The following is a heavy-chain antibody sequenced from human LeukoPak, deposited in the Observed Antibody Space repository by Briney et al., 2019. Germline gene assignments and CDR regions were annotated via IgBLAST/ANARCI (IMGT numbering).Heavy chain of an antibody. CDR2: FHYSGST. J-gene: IGHJ5*02. CDR3: ARAYCSSTSCYTEGWFDP. Sequence: SETLSLTCTVSGYSIISGYSWEWIRQPPGKGLEWIGSFHYSGSTYYNPSLMSRVTISGDTSKNQFSLRLSSVTAADTAVYYCARAYCSSTSCYTEGWFDPWSQGTLVTVSS. D-gene: IGHD2-2*02. CDR1: GYSIISGYS. V-gene: IGHV4-38-2*02.